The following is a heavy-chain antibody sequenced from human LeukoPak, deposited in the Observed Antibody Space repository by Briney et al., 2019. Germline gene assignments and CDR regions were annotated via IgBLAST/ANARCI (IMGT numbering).Heavy chain of an antibody. V-gene: IGHV3-15*01. CDR3: LRDWYGSGSYWQIRESYFDY. D-gene: IGHD3-10*01. J-gene: IGHJ4*02. Sequence: PGGSLRLSCAASGFTFSNAWMSWVRQAPGKGLEWVGRIKSKTDGGTTDYAAPVKGRFTISRDDSKNTLYLQMNSLKTEDTAVYYCLRDWYGSGSYWQIRESYFDYWGQGTLVTLSS. CDR2: IKSKTDGGTT. CDR1: GFTFSNAW.